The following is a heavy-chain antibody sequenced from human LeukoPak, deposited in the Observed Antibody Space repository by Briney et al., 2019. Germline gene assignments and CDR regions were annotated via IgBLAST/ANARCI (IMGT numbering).Heavy chain of an antibody. Sequence: GGSLRLSCVTSGFTFDSYVMHWMRLAPGKGLECVSSIHPNNGGVGYAASVKGRFAISRDNARNSLYLEMTSLRPEDTAVYYCVKDAPNGSVDFWGRGTLVTVSS. D-gene: IGHD2-8*01. J-gene: IGHJ4*02. V-gene: IGHV3-9*01. CDR3: VKDAPNGSVDF. CDR2: IHPNNGGV. CDR1: GFTFDSYV.